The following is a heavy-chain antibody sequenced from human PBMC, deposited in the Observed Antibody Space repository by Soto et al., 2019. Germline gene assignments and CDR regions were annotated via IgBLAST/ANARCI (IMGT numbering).Heavy chain of an antibody. Sequence: GGSLRLSCAASGFTFSSYAMHWVRQAPGKGLEWVAVISYDGSNKYYADSVKGRFTISRDNSKNTLYLQMNSLRAEDTAVYYCARIIAAGADYWGQGTLVTVSS. V-gene: IGHV3-30-3*01. CDR3: ARIIAAGADY. CDR2: ISYDGSNK. D-gene: IGHD6-13*01. J-gene: IGHJ4*02. CDR1: GFTFSSYA.